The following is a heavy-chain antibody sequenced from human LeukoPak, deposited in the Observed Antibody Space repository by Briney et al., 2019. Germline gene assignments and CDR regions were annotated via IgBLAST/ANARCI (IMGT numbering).Heavy chain of an antibody. J-gene: IGHJ4*02. D-gene: IGHD3-10*01. V-gene: IGHV4-39*01. CDR1: GGSISSNSYY. CDR2: IYYSGST. Sequence: SETLSLTCAVSGGSISSNSYYWGWIRQPPGKGLEWIGRIYYSGSTYYNPSLKSRVTTSVDTSKNQFSLKLSSVTAADTAVYYCARTRYYYNSRSYGAPYYFDYWGQGTLVTVSS. CDR3: ARTRYYYNSRSYGAPYYFDY.